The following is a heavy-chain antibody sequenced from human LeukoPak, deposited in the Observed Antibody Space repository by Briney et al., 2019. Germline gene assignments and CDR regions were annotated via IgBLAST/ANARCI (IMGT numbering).Heavy chain of an antibody. CDR2: ISPNTGGT. CDR1: GYTFTDYY. D-gene: IGHD5-18*01. CDR3: ARGGRSGYRYFDY. V-gene: IGHV1-2*06. Sequence: RASVKVSCKASGYTFTDYYIHWIRQAPGQGLEWMGRISPNTGGTDHAQEFRDKITMTRDTSISTAYIELSRLISDDTAVYYCARGGRSGYRYFDYWGQGTLVTVSS. J-gene: IGHJ4*02.